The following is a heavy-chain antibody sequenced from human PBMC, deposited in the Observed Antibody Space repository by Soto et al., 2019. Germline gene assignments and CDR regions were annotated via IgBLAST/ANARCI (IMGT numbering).Heavy chain of an antibody. CDR2: IYYSGST. D-gene: IGHD2-15*01. V-gene: IGHV4-59*08. Sequence: SETLSLTCTVSGGSISSYYWSWIRQPPGKGLEWIGYIYYSGSTNYNPSLKSRVTISVDTSKNQFSLKLSSVTAADTAVYYCARLGCSGGSCYYSEYYYYYYMDVWGKGTTVTV. CDR3: ARLGCSGGSCYYSEYYYYYYMDV. J-gene: IGHJ6*03. CDR1: GGSISSYY.